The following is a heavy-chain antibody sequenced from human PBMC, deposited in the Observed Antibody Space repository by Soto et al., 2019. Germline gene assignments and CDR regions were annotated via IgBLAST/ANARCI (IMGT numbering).Heavy chain of an antibody. CDR3: STGSPFRGSVFDY. Sequence: EVQLVESGGGLVKPGGSLRLSCAASGFSFRTTWMAWVRQAPGKGLEWVGRIKSKSAGETTDYADPVKGRFTISRDDSQDTLYLHMDSLETGDTAVYYCSTGSPFRGSVFDYWGQGTLVTVSS. CDR2: IKSKSAGETT. J-gene: IGHJ4*02. D-gene: IGHD1-26*01. CDR1: GFSFRTTW. V-gene: IGHV3-15*05.